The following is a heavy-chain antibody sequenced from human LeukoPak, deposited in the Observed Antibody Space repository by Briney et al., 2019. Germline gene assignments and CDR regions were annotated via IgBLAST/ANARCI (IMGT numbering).Heavy chain of an antibody. CDR1: GGSISNYY. J-gene: IGHJ3*02. Sequence: PSETLYLTCTVSGGSISNYYWNWIRQPPGKGLEWIGYIYYTGSTNYNPSLKSRVTMSVDTSKNQFSLKLNSVTAADTAVYYCARGAYYYASSGYFTFHIWGQGTMVTVSS. CDR2: IYYTGST. D-gene: IGHD3-22*01. V-gene: IGHV4-59*12. CDR3: ARGAYYYASSGYFTFHI.